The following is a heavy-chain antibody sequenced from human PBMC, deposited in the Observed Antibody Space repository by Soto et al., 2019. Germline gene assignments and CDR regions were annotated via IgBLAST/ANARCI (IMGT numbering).Heavy chain of an antibody. D-gene: IGHD6-13*01. CDR1: GYTFTSYV. CDR2: ISAYNGNT. CDR3: ARVPGIAAAGYNWFDP. J-gene: IGHJ5*02. Sequence: ASVKVSCKASGYTFTSYVISWVRQAPGQGLEWMGWISAYNGNTNYAQKLQGRVTMTTDTSTSTVYMELRSLRSDDTAVYYCARVPGIAAAGYNWFDPWGQGTLVTVSS. V-gene: IGHV1-18*01.